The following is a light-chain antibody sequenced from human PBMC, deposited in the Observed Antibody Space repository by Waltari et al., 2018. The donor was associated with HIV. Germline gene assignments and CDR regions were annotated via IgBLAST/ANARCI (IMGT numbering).Light chain of an antibody. CDR1: RTILYSSDNRNY. Sequence: DIVMTQSPDSLPVSLGERATIHCTSSRTILYSSDNRNYLAWYQQKPRQPPKLLISWASTRESGVPDRFSGSGSGTDFTLTITRLQAEDVALYHCQQYFRIPPTFGGGTKVEIK. CDR3: QQYFRIPPT. CDR2: WAS. J-gene: IGKJ4*01. V-gene: IGKV4-1*01.